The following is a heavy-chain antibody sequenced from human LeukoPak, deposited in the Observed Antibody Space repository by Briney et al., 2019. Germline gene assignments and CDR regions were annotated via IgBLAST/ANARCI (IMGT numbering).Heavy chain of an antibody. D-gene: IGHD3-10*01. CDR3: ARVMVRGVRFNGMDV. CDR1: GFTFSSYG. J-gene: IGHJ6*04. Sequence: GGSLRLSCAASGFTFSSYGMHWVRQAPGKGLEGVAVIWYDGSNKYYADSVKGRFTISRDNSKNTLYLQMNSLRAEDTAVYYCARVMVRGVRFNGMDVWGKGTTVTVSS. V-gene: IGHV3-33*01. CDR2: IWYDGSNK.